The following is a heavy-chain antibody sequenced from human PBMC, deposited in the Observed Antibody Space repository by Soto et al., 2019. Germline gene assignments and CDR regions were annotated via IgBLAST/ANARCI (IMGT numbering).Heavy chain of an antibody. CDR3: AGVVYGDYSYYMDV. Sequence: QVQLQESGPGLVKPSQTLSLTCTVSGGSISSGGYYWSWIRQHPGKGLEWIGYIYYSGSTYSNPARKSRVTIAVHASKNRCALKLSSVTAADTAVYYCAGVVYGDYSYYMDVWGKGTTVAVSS. D-gene: IGHD4-17*01. V-gene: IGHV4-31*03. J-gene: IGHJ6*03. CDR1: GGSISSGGYY. CDR2: IYYSGST.